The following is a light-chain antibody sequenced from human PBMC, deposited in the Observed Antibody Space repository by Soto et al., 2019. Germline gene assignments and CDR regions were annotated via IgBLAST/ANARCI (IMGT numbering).Light chain of an antibody. CDR1: QSVSSSY. V-gene: IGKV3D-15*01. CDR2: GAS. J-gene: IGKJ4*01. CDR3: QQYIRWPLT. Sequence: IGMKMSPATLSVSPGERATLSCRASQSVSSSYLAWYQQKPGLAPRLLIYGASTRATGIPARFSGSGSGTEFTLTISSLQSEDFAVYYCQQYIRWPLTFGGGTKLDI.